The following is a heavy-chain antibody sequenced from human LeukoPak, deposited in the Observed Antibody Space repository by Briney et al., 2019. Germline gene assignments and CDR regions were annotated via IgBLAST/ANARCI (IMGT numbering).Heavy chain of an antibody. CDR2: INSDETST. V-gene: IGHV3-74*01. CDR3: ARVDLRDGDMPDDY. Sequence: PGGSLRLSRAHSRFTLSDYWMHWVRPAPGKGLVWVSRINSDETSTIYTDSVKGRVSNSRDNDKNSLYLQMNSLRAEDTAVYYCARVDLRDGDMPDDYWGQGTLVTVSS. J-gene: IGHJ4*02. D-gene: IGHD5-24*01. CDR1: RFTLSDYW.